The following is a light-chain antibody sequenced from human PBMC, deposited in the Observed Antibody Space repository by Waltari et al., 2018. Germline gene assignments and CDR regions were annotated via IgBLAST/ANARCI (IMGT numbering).Light chain of an antibody. J-gene: IGLJ2*01. CDR1: ALPNHY. Sequence: SYELTQPPSVSVSPGQTARITCSGDALPNHYDYWYQQKPGQAPVVVIYKDSERPSGVPERVSGSTSGTTVTLAISGVQAEDEADYYCQSTDSSGTSVVFGGGTKLTVL. V-gene: IGLV3-25*03. CDR3: QSTDSSGTSVV. CDR2: KDS.